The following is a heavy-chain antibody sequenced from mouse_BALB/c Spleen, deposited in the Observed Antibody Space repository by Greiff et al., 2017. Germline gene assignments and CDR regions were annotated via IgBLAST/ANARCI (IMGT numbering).Heavy chain of an antibody. Sequence: EVKLVESGPGLVKPSQSLSLTCTVTGYSITSDYAWNWIRQFPGNKLEWMGYISYSGSTSYNPSLKSRISITRDTSKNQFFLQLNSVTTEDTATYYCARMDYYGSSSFAYWGQGTLVTVSA. D-gene: IGHD1-1*01. J-gene: IGHJ3*01. V-gene: IGHV3-2*02. CDR2: ISYSGST. CDR3: ARMDYYGSSSFAY. CDR1: GYSITSDYA.